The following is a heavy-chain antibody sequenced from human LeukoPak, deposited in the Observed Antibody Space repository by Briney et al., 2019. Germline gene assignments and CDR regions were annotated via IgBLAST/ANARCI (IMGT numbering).Heavy chain of an antibody. CDR3: ARGRILGYYDFWSGYYTGGYFDY. V-gene: IGHV4-4*07. Sequence: SETLSLTCTVSGGSISSYYWNWIRQPAGKGLEWIGRIYTSGSTNYNPSLKSRVTMSVDTSKNQFSLKLSSVTAADTAVYYCARGRILGYYDFWSGYYTGGYFDYWGQGTLVTVSS. CDR1: GGSISSYY. D-gene: IGHD3-3*01. CDR2: IYTSGST. J-gene: IGHJ4*02.